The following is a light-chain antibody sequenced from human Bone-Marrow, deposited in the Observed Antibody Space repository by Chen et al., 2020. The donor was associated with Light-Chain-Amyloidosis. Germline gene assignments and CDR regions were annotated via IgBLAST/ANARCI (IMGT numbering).Light chain of an antibody. V-gene: IGLV3-21*02. CDR3: QVWDRSSDRPV. CDR1: NIGSTS. CDR2: DDS. Sequence: SYVLTQPSSVSVAPGQTATIACGGNNIGSTSVHWYQQTPGQAPLLFVYDDSDRPSGIPERSSGSNSGNTATLTISRVEAGDEADYYCQVWDRSSDRPVFGGGTKLTVL. J-gene: IGLJ3*02.